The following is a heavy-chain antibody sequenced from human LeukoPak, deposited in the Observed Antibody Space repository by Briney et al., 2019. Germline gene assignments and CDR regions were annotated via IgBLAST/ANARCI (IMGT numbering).Heavy chain of an antibody. D-gene: IGHD5-18*01. CDR3: ARERGYSYGYVVRGYYFDY. CDR1: GGSFSGYY. CDR2: INHSGST. J-gene: IGHJ4*02. V-gene: IGHV4-34*01. Sequence: PSETLSLTCAVYGGSFSGYYWSWIRQPPGKGLEWIGEINHSGSTNYNPSPKSRVTISVDTSKNQFSLKLSSVTAADTAVYYCARERGYSYGYVVRGYYFDYWGQGTLVTVSS.